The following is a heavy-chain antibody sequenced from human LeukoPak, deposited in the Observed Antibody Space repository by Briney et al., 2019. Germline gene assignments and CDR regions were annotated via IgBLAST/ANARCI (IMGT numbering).Heavy chain of an antibody. V-gene: IGHV1-24*01. D-gene: IGHD3-10*01. CDR3: ATVPITMVRGVHSDNDAFDI. J-gene: IGHJ3*02. CDR1: GYTLTELS. CDR2: FDPEDGET. Sequence: ASVKVSCKVSGYTLTELSMHWVRQAPGKGLEWMGGFDPEDGETIYAQKFQGRVTMTEDTSTDTAYMELSSLRSEDTAVYYCATVPITMVRGVHSDNDAFDIWGQGTMVTVSS.